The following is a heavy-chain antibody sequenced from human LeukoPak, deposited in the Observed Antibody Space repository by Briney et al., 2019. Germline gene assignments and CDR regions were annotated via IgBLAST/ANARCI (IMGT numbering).Heavy chain of an antibody. CDR1: GGSISSSSYY. V-gene: IGHV4-39*07. D-gene: IGHD5-24*01. CDR2: IYYSGST. CDR3: AREIEMATILDYYYYYMDV. Sequence: SETLSLTCTVSGGSISSSSYYWGWIRQPPGKGLEWIGSIYYSGSTYYNPSLKSRVTISVDTSKNQFSLKLSSVTAADTAVYYCAREIEMATILDYYYYYMDVWGKGTTVTVSS. J-gene: IGHJ6*03.